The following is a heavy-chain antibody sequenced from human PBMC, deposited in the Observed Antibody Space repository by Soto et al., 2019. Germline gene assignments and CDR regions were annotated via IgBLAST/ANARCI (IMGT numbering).Heavy chain of an antibody. CDR3: ARERGDPDSSGYNFDY. CDR2: IYYSGST. Sequence: PSETLSLTCTVSGGSISSGGYYWSWIRQHPGKGLEWIGYIYYSGSTYYNPSLKSRVTISVDTSKNQFSLKLSSVTAADTAVYYCARERGDPDSSGYNFDYWGQGTLVTVSS. CDR1: GGSISSGGYY. V-gene: IGHV4-31*03. D-gene: IGHD3-22*01. J-gene: IGHJ4*02.